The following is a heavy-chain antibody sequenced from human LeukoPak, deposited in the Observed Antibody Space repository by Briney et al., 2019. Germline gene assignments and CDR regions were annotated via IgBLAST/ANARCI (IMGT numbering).Heavy chain of an antibody. CDR1: GFTFSDYY. D-gene: IGHD6-13*01. CDR3: ARAAADTKGYFQH. V-gene: IGHV3-11*01. CDR2: ISSSGSTI. J-gene: IGHJ1*01. Sequence: GGSLRLSCAASGFTFSDYYMSWIRQAPGKGLEWISYISSSGSTIYYADSVKGRFTISRDNAKNSLYLQMNSLRAEDTAVYYCARAAADTKGYFQHWGQGTLVTVSS.